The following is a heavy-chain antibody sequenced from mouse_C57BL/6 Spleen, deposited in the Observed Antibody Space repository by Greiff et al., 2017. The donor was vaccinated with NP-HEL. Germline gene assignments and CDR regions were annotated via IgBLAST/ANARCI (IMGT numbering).Heavy chain of an antibody. CDR3: ARALYYDYAYDY. CDR2: INYDGSST. CDR1: GFTFSDYY. Sequence: EVKVVESEGGLVQPGSSMKLSCTASGFTFSDYYMAWVRQVPEKGLEWVANINYDGSSTYYLDSLKSRFIISRDNAKNILYLQMSSLKSEDTATYYCARALYYDYAYDYWGQGTTLTVSS. V-gene: IGHV5-16*01. D-gene: IGHD2-4*01. J-gene: IGHJ2*01.